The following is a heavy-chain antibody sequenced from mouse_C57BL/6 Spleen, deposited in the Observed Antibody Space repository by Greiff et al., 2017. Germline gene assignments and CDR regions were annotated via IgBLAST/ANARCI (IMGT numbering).Heavy chain of an antibody. Sequence: QVQLQQPGAELVQPGASVKMSCTASGYTFTSYWITWVKQRPGQGLESIGDIYPGSGSTNHNENVKSKATLTVDTSSSTAYRQLSRLTSEDSAVESCARDNTIGEDFDGCGTGTPVTVAS. CDR2: IYPGSGST. CDR1: GYTFTSYW. CDR3: ARDNTIGEDFDG. V-gene: IGHV1-55*01. J-gene: IGHJ1*03. D-gene: IGHD2-14*01.